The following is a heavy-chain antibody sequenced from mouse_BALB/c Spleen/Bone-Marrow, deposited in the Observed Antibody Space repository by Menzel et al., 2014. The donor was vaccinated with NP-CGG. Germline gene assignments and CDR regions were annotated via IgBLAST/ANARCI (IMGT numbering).Heavy chain of an antibody. V-gene: IGHV5-12-2*01. CDR1: GFTFSSYT. J-gene: IGHJ4*01. D-gene: IGHD2-2*01. CDR3: TRDGYDVGGAMDY. Sequence: EVQLVESGGGLVQPGGSLKLSCAASGFTFSSYTMSWVRPTPEKRLEWVTYISNGGVSTYYADAVKGRFTISRDNAKNTLYLQMSSLKSEDTAMYYCTRDGYDVGGAMDYWGQGTSVTVSS. CDR2: ISNGGVST.